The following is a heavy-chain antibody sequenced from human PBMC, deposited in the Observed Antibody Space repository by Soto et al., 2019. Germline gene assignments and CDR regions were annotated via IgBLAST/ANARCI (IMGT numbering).Heavy chain of an antibody. CDR1: GYSFTSYW. V-gene: IGHV5-10-1*01. J-gene: IGHJ6*02. CDR3: ARHGPKYQLHQDGMDV. Sequence: GESLKISCKGSGYSFTSYWISWVRQMPGKGLEWMGRIDPSDSYTNYSPSFQGHVTISADKSISTAYLQWSSLKASDTAMYYCARHGPKYQLHQDGMDVWGQGTTVTVSS. CDR2: IDPSDSYT. D-gene: IGHD2-2*01.